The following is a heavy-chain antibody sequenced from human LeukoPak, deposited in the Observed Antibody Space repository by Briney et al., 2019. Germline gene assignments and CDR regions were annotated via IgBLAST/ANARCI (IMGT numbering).Heavy chain of an antibody. Sequence: GRSLRLSCAASGFTFSSYAMHWVRQAPGKGLEWVAVISYDGSNKYYTDSVKGRFTISRDNSKNTLYLQMNSLRAEDTAVYYCAKSTRGKDIVVVVAAYFDYWGQGTLVTASS. D-gene: IGHD2-15*01. CDR1: GFTFSSYA. CDR2: ISYDGSNK. V-gene: IGHV3-30-3*02. CDR3: AKSTRGKDIVVVVAAYFDY. J-gene: IGHJ4*02.